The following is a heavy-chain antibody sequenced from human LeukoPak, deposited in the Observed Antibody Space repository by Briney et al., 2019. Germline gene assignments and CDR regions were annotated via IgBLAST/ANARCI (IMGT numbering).Heavy chain of an antibody. CDR3: AQDRMAAAGTCCDH. Sequence: PGGSLRLSCAASGFTFSNYAMTWVRQAPGKGLKWVSTIIGSSGSTYYADSVKGRFTISRDISKNTLYLQVNSLRAEDTAVYYCAQDRMAAAGTCCDHWGQGPLVTVSS. J-gene: IGHJ4*02. V-gene: IGHV3-23*01. CDR1: GFTFSNYA. CDR2: IIGSSGST. D-gene: IGHD6-13*01.